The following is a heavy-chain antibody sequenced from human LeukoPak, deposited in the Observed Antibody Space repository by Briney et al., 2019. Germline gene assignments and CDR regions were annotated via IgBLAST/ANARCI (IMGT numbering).Heavy chain of an antibody. V-gene: IGHV4-39*01. D-gene: IGHD3-22*01. CDR3: ARHQYYYDSTGYYSPHYFDY. J-gene: IGHJ4*02. CDR1: GGSVSSSSYY. CDR2: IYYSGST. Sequence: PSETLSLTCTVSGGSVSSSSYYWGWIRQPPGKGLEWIGGIYYSGSTYYNPSLKSRVTISVDTSKNQFSLRLSSVTAADTAVYYCARHQYYYDSTGYYSPHYFDYWGQGTLVTVSS.